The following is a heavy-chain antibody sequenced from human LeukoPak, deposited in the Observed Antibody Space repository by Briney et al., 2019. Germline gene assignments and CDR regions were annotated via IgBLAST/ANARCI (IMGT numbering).Heavy chain of an antibody. D-gene: IGHD5-24*01. Sequence: GGSLRLSCAASGFTFYRNSTNWVPQAPGKGLEWVSYISSSSSIIYYADSAKGRFTISRDNAKNSLYLQMNSLRDEDTAVYYCARDASRGFDYWGEGALLSVSS. CDR2: ISSSSSII. V-gene: IGHV3-48*02. J-gene: IGHJ4*02. CDR1: GFTFYRNS. CDR3: ARDASRGFDY.